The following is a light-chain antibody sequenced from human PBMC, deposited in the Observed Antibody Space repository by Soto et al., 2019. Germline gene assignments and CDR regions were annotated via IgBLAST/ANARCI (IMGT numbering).Light chain of an antibody. J-gene: IGLJ1*01. CDR1: SSDVGGYKY. CDR2: EVT. Sequence: QSALTQPASVSGSPGQSITISCAGTSSDVGGYKYVSWYQQNPGKAPKLIIYEVTIRPSGISNRFSGSKSGNTASLTISGLQAEDEADYFCTSFTSTSSLYVFGTGTKLTVL. V-gene: IGLV2-14*01. CDR3: TSFTSTSSLYV.